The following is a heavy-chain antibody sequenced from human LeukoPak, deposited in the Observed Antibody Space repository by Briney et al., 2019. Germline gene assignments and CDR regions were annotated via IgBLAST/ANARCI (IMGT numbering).Heavy chain of an antibody. CDR2: ISSSGSTI. CDR3: ARDPATVATTYYFDY. Sequence: PGGSLRLSCAASGSTFSDCYMSWIRQAPGKGLEWVSYISSSGSTIYYADSVKGRFTISRDNAKNSLYLQMNSLRAEDTAVYYCARDPATVATTYYFDYWGQGTLVTVSS. CDR1: GSTFSDCY. D-gene: IGHD4-23*01. J-gene: IGHJ4*02. V-gene: IGHV3-11*01.